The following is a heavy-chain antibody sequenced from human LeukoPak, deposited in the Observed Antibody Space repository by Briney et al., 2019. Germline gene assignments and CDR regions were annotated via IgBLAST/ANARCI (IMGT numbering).Heavy chain of an antibody. CDR2: ISGDGGYT. V-gene: IGHV3-43*02. Sequence: GGSLRLSCATSRYTFGDYAMHWVRQAPGKGLEWVSLISGDGGYTYYADSLKGRFTVSRDNSKNSLYLQMNSLRTEDTALYYCAKDMGPLGTIWIDYWGQGTLVTVSS. D-gene: IGHD3-3*01. J-gene: IGHJ4*02. CDR3: AKDMGPLGTIWIDY. CDR1: RYTFGDYA.